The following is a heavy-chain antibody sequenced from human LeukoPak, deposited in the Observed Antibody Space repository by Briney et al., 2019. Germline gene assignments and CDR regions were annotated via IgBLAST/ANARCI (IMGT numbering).Heavy chain of an antibody. CDR2: IYYSGST. J-gene: IGHJ4*02. Sequence: SETLSLTCTVSGGSISSSSYYWGWIRRPPGKGLEWIGSIYYSGSTYYNPSLKSRVTISVDTSKNQFSLKLSSVTAADTAVYYCARGGSGESRFIDYWGQGTLVTVSS. V-gene: IGHV4-39*07. CDR1: GGSISSSSYY. D-gene: IGHD2-15*01. CDR3: ARGGSGESRFIDY.